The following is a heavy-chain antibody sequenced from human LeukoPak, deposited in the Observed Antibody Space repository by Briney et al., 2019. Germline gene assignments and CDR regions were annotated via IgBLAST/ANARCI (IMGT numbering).Heavy chain of an antibody. CDR1: GGSISSSDHY. V-gene: IGHV4-39*01. D-gene: IGHD5-12*01. CDR3: ARGLTRGYTYGGCFDP. J-gene: IGHJ5*02. Sequence: SETLSLTCTVSGGSISSSDHYWGWIRQPPGKGLEWIASIYYSGSTYYSPSLKSGVTISVDTSKNQFSLKLRSVTATDTAVYYCARGLTRGYTYGGCFDPWGQGTLVTVSS. CDR2: IYYSGST.